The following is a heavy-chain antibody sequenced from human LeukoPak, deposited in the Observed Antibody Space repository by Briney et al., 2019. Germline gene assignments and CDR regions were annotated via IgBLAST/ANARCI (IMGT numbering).Heavy chain of an antibody. V-gene: IGHV3-30-3*01. D-gene: IGHD3-10*01. CDR1: GFTFSRYA. Sequence: GGSLRLSCAASGFTFSRYAMHWVHQAPGKGLEWVAVISYDGSNEYYADSVKGRFTISRDSSENTLYLQMNSLRVEDTAVYYCARVGYYSSGPFSYFDYWGQGTLVTVSS. CDR2: ISYDGSNE. J-gene: IGHJ4*02. CDR3: ARVGYYSSGPFSYFDY.